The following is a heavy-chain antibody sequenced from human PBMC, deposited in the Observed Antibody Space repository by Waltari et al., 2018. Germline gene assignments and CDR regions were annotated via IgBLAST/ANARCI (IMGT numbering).Heavy chain of an antibody. J-gene: IGHJ4*02. Sequence: QVQLQQWGAGLLKPSETLSLTCAVYGGSFSGYYWSWIRQPPGKGLEWIGEINHSGSTNYNPSLKSRVTISVDTSKNQFSLKLSSVTAADTAVYYCARDTGLYKYFDYWGQGTLVTVSS. CDR2: INHSGST. CDR1: GGSFSGYY. CDR3: ARDTGLYKYFDY. D-gene: IGHD3-10*01. V-gene: IGHV4-34*01.